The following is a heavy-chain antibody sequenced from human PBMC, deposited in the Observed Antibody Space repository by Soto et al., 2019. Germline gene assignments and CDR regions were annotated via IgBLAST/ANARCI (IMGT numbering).Heavy chain of an antibody. J-gene: IGHJ5*02. Sequence: SVKVSCKASGGTFSSYAISWVRQAPGQGLEWMGGIIPIFGTANYAQKFQGRVTITADESTTTAYMELSSLRSEDTAVYYCARLLRLGELSSPWGQGTLVTVSS. D-gene: IGHD3-16*02. CDR1: GGTFSSYA. V-gene: IGHV1-69*13. CDR3: ARLLRLGELSSP. CDR2: IIPIFGTA.